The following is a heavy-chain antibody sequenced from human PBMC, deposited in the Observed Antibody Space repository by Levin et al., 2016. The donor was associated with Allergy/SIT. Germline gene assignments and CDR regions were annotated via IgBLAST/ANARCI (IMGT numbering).Heavy chain of an antibody. CDR1: GFTFSSYA. Sequence: GESLKISCAASGFTFSSYAMHWVRQAPGKGLEYVSAISSNGGSTYYANSVKGRFTISRDNSKNTLYLQMNSLRAEDTAVYYCAKDNWGNYYGSGSYYNHLGYTPIDYWGQGTLVTVSS. J-gene: IGHJ4*02. D-gene: IGHD3-10*01. V-gene: IGHV3-64*01. CDR2: ISSNGGST. CDR3: AKDNWGNYYGSGSYYNHLGYTPIDY.